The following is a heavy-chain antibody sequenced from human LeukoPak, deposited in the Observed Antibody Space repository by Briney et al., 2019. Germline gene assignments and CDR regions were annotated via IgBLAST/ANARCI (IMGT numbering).Heavy chain of an antibody. V-gene: IGHV1-46*01. CDR3: ARDYSAADGGLGFDP. Sequence: ASVKVSCKASGYSFTSYYMHWVRQAPGQGLEWMGLINPNGDSTTYAQHFQGRVVLTRDTSTRTDYLELSSLTSEDTAVYYCARDYSAADGGLGFDPWGQGTLVNGSS. CDR2: INPNGDST. CDR1: GYSFTSYY. J-gene: IGHJ5*01. D-gene: IGHD6-13*01.